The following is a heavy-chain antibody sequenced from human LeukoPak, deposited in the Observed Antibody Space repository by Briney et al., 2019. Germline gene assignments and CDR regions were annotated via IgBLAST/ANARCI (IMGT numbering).Heavy chain of an antibody. CDR3: ARGDRDSGYDGSFDY. Sequence: VASVKVSCKASGGTFSSYAISWVRQAPGQGLEWMGGIIPIFGTANYAQKFQGRVTITADESTSTAYMELSSLRSEDTAVYYCARGDRDSGYDGSFDYWGQGTLVTVSS. J-gene: IGHJ4*02. CDR1: GGTFSSYA. CDR2: IIPIFGTA. D-gene: IGHD5-12*01. V-gene: IGHV1-69*13.